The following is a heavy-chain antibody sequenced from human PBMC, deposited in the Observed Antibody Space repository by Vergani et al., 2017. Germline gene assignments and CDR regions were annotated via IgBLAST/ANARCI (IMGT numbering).Heavy chain of an antibody. CDR2: IYYSGST. J-gene: IGHJ6*02. CDR3: ARIYSYYYYGMDV. Sequence: QVQLQESGPGLVKPSETLSLTCTVSGGSLSSYYWSWIRQPPGKGLEWIGYIYYSGSTNHNPSLKSRVTISVDTSKNQFSLKLSSVTAADTAVYYCARIYSYYYYGMDVWGQGTTVTVSS. CDR1: GGSLSSYY. V-gene: IGHV4-59*01. D-gene: IGHD4-11*01.